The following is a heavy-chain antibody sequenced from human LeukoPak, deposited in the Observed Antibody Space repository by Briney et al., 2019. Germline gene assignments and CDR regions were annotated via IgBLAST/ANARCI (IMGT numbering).Heavy chain of an antibody. D-gene: IGHD3-10*01. CDR3: AKVEDYYGSGSYAH. CDR1: EFTFNNAW. CDR2: ISGSGGST. Sequence: RGSLRLSCAASEFTFNNAWMSWVRQAPGKGLEWVSAISGSGGSTYYADSVKGRFTISRDNSKNTLYLQMNSLRAEDTAVYYCAKVEDYYGSGSYAHWGQGTLVTVSS. J-gene: IGHJ4*02. V-gene: IGHV3-23*01.